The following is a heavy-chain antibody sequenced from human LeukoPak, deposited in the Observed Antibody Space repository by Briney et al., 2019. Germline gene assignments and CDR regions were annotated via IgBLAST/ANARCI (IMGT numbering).Heavy chain of an antibody. CDR1: GYTLTEFS. CDR3: ATGDRRLQFYYYYMDV. CDR2: FDPEDGET. J-gene: IGHJ6*03. Sequence: GASVKVSCKVSGYTLTEFSMHWVRQAPGKGLEWMGSFDPEDGETIYAQQFQGRVTMTEDTSTNTAYMELSSLRSEDTAVYYCATGDRRLQFYYYYMDVWGKGTTVTVSS. D-gene: IGHD5-24*01. V-gene: IGHV1-24*01.